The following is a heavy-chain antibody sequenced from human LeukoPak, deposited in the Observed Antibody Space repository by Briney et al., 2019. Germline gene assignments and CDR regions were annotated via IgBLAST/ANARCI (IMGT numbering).Heavy chain of an antibody. D-gene: IGHD3-10*01. Sequence: VESLKISCKGSGYSFTSYWIGWVRQMPGKGLEWMGIIYPGDSDTRYSPSFQGQVTISADKSISTAYLQWSSLKASDTAMYYCARRHYYGSYYYYHGMDVWGQGTTVTVSS. CDR1: GYSFTSYW. V-gene: IGHV5-51*01. CDR2: IYPGDSDT. J-gene: IGHJ6*02. CDR3: ARRHYYGSYYYYHGMDV.